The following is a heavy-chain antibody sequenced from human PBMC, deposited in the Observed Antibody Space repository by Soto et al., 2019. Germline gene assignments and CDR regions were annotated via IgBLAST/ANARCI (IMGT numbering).Heavy chain of an antibody. Sequence: PGGSLRLSCAASGFTFSSYAMHWVRQAAGKGLEWVAVISYDGSNKYYADSVKGRFTISRDNSKNTLYLQMNSLRAEDTAVYYCARELSSLADGPGYYGMDVWGQGTTVTVSS. CDR3: ARELSSLADGPGYYGMDV. D-gene: IGHD3-10*01. CDR1: GFTFSSYA. CDR2: ISYDGSNK. J-gene: IGHJ6*02. V-gene: IGHV3-30-3*01.